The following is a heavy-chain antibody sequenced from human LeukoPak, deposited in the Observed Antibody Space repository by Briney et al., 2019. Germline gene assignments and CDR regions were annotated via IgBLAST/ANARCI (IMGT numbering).Heavy chain of an antibody. J-gene: IGHJ4*02. CDR2: IKEDGSER. CDR1: AFIFSGHW. CDR3: ARLPTFYYDSSHYHYDY. D-gene: IGHD3-22*01. Sequence: GGSLRLSCEGSAFIFSGHWMNWVRQTPGKGLEWVASIKEDGSERQYVDSVKGRFTISRDKSKNTLYLQMNSLRAEDTAVYYCARLPTFYYDSSHYHYDYWGQGTLVTVSS. V-gene: IGHV3-7*03.